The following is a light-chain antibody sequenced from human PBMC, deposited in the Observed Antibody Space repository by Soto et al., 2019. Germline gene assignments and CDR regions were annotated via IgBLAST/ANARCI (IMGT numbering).Light chain of an antibody. CDR2: KVS. V-gene: IGKV2-30*01. CDR3: MQATHWPRT. CDR1: QSLVYSDGNTY. Sequence: DVVMTQSPLSLPVTLGQSASISCRASQSLVYSDGNTYLTWFQQRPGQSPRRLIYKVSNRESGVXDXXSGSASGTDFTLKISRGEAEDGGVYYCMQATHWPRTFGQGTKVEIK. J-gene: IGKJ1*01.